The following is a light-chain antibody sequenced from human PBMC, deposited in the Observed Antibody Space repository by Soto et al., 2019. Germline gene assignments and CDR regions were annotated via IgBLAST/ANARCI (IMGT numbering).Light chain of an antibody. CDR3: QQSYSTPPNT. V-gene: IGKV1-39*01. J-gene: IGKJ2*01. CDR2: AAS. Sequence: DIQMTQSPSSLSASVGDRVTITCRASQSISSYLNWYQQKPGKAPKLLIYAASSLQSGVPSRFSGSGSWTEFTLTISSLQPEDFATYYCQQSYSTPPNTFGQGTKLEIK. CDR1: QSISSY.